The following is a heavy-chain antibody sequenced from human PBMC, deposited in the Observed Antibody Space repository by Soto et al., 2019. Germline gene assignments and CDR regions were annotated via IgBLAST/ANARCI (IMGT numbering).Heavy chain of an antibody. J-gene: IGHJ4*02. V-gene: IGHV3-23*01. CDR2: ISSSGGST. Sequence: EVQLLESGGGLVQPGGSLRLSCAASGFTFSSYAMSWVRQAPGKGLEWVSAISSSGGSTYYADSVKGRFTISRDNSKNTLYLQMNSLRAEDTAVYYCAKSYAPIHEGSPPLDYWGQGTPVTVSS. CDR3: AKSYAPIHEGSPPLDY. CDR1: GFTFSSYA. D-gene: IGHD2-2*01.